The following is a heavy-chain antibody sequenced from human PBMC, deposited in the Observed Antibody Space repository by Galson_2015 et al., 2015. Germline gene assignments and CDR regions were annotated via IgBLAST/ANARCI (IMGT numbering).Heavy chain of an antibody. J-gene: IGHJ4*02. CDR3: ARVQEGQQWLTPIY. V-gene: IGHV4-39*01. CDR1: GGSISSSSYY. D-gene: IGHD6-19*01. CDR2: IYYSGST. Sequence: SETLSLTCTVSGGSISSSSYYWGWIRQPPGKGLEWIGSIYYSGSTYYNPSLKSQVTISVDTSKNQFSLKLSSVTAADTAVYYCARVQEGQQWLTPIYWGQGTLVTVSS.